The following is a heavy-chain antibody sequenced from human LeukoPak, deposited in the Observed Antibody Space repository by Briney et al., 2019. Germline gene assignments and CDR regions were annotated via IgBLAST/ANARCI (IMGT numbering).Heavy chain of an antibody. Sequence: SETLSLTCGVSGGSISSTNWWTWVRQPPGEGLEWIGEVHLSGRTNYNPSLESRVTMSVDMSENHISLKLTSVTAADTAVYYCARVLGDYDSSGYYTQGGFDIWGQGTMVTVSS. CDR1: GGSISSTNW. CDR2: VHLSGRT. J-gene: IGHJ3*02. CDR3: ARVLGDYDSSGYYTQGGFDI. D-gene: IGHD3-22*01. V-gene: IGHV4-4*02.